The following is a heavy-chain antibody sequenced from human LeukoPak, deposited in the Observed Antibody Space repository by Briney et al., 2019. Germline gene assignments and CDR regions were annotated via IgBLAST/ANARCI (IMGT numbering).Heavy chain of an antibody. J-gene: IGHJ6*03. Sequence: SVKVSCKASGGTFSSYAISWVRQAPGQGLEWMGGIIPIFGTANYVQKFQGRVTITTDESTSTAYMELSSLRSEDTAVYYCARVRRDGYNPYYYYMDVWGKGTTVTVSS. V-gene: IGHV1-69*05. CDR2: IIPIFGTA. D-gene: IGHD5-24*01. CDR1: GGTFSSYA. CDR3: ARVRRDGYNPYYYYMDV.